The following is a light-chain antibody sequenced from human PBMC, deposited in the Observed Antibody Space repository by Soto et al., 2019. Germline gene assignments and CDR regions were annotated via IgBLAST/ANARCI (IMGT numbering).Light chain of an antibody. CDR2: AAS. CDR1: QSITNY. CDR3: QQSDSYPYP. V-gene: IGKV1-39*01. Sequence: DIQMTQSPSSLSVSVGDRVTITCRASQSITNYLNWYQQKPGKAPKLLVYAASSLQSGVPSRFSGNGSGTDFTLTISSLQPEDFATDYCQQSDSYPYPFGKGTKLEIK. J-gene: IGKJ2*01.